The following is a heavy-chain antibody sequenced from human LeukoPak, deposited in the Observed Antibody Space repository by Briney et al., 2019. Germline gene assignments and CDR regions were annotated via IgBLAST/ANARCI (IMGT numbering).Heavy chain of an antibody. D-gene: IGHD1-26*01. CDR1: GGSIRSTIYY. J-gene: IGHJ6*03. CDR2: IYYSGNT. CDR3: ARQNGGSWNYYYYMDV. Sequence: SEALSLTCPVSGGSIRSTIYYWAWIRQPPGKGLEWIANIYYSGNTYCNPSLKSRVTISVDPSMNQFSLKLSSVTAADTAVYYCARQNGGSWNYYYYMDVWGKGTTVTVSS. V-gene: IGHV4-39*01.